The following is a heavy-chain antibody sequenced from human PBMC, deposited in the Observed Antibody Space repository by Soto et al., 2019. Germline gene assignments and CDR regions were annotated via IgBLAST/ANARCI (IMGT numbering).Heavy chain of an antibody. Sequence: SVKVSCKASGGTFSSYTISWVRQAPGQGLEWMGRIIPILGIANYAQKFQGRVTITADKSTSTAYMELSSLRSEDTAVYYCASAKYYGSYWFDPWGQGTLVTVSS. CDR3: ASAKYYGSYWFDP. V-gene: IGHV1-69*02. J-gene: IGHJ5*02. CDR1: GGTFSSYT. CDR2: IIPILGIA. D-gene: IGHD3-10*01.